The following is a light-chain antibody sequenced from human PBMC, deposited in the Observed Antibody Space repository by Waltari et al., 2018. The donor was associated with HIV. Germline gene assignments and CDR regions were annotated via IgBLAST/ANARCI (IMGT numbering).Light chain of an antibody. CDR1: NSDVGGSNS. J-gene: IGLJ1*01. CDR3: NSYASGSTLV. CDR2: DVN. Sequence: QSALTQPASVSGSPGQSITISCTGTNSDVGGSNSVSWYQQHPDKAPTLLIYDVNKRPSGSSNRFSGSKSGNTASLTISRLQTEDEADYYCNSYASGSTLVFGTGTTVTV. V-gene: IGLV2-14*03.